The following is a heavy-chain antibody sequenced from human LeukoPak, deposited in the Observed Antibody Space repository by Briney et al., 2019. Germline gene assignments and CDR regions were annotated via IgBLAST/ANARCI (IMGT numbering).Heavy chain of an antibody. V-gene: IGHV3-30*18. CDR1: GFTFSSYG. CDR3: AKGQWLVLGYFDY. J-gene: IGHJ4*02. D-gene: IGHD6-19*01. CDR2: ISYDGSNK. Sequence: PGGSLRLSCAASGFTFSSYGMHWVRQAPGKGLEWVAVISYDGSNKYYADSVKGRFTISRDNSKNTLYLQMNSLRAEDTAVYYCAKGQWLVLGYFDYWGQGTLVTVSS.